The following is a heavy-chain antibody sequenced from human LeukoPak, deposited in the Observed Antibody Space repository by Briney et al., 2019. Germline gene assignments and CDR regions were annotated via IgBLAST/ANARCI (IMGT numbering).Heavy chain of an antibody. CDR3: AREGSSRASCYTGCAFDI. CDR2: IYYSGST. CDR1: GGSISSYY. Sequence: SETLCLTCTVSGGSISSYYWSWIRQPPGKGLEWIGYIYYSGSTNYNPSLKSRVTISVDTSKNQFSLKLRSVTAADTAVYYCAREGSSRASCYTGCAFDIWGQGTMVTVSS. V-gene: IGHV4-59*01. D-gene: IGHD2-2*02. J-gene: IGHJ3*02.